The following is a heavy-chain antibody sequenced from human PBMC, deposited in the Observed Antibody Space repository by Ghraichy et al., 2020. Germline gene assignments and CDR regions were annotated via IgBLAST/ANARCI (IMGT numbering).Heavy chain of an antibody. CDR1: GGSISSYY. V-gene: IGHV4-4*07. J-gene: IGHJ4*02. CDR3: ARVGEDCTNGVCSFYYFDY. D-gene: IGHD2-8*01. CDR2: IYTSGST. Sequence: ESLNISCTVSGGSISSYYWSWIRQPAGKGLELIGRIYTSGSTNYNPSLKSRVTMSVDTSKNQFSLKLSSVTAADTAVYYCARVGEDCTNGVCSFYYFDYWGQGTLVTVSS.